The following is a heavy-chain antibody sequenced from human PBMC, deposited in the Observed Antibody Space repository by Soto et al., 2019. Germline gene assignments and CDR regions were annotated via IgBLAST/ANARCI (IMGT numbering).Heavy chain of an antibody. CDR1: GFTFDDYA. J-gene: IGHJ4*02. CDR2: ISWNSGSI. Sequence: GGSLRLSCAASGFTFDDYAMHWVRQAPGKGLEWVSGISWNSGSIGYADSVKGRFTISRDNAKNSLYLQMNSLRAEDTALYYCAKGVAAWGFSDYWGQGTLVTVSS. V-gene: IGHV3-9*01. D-gene: IGHD2-15*01. CDR3: AKGVAAWGFSDY.